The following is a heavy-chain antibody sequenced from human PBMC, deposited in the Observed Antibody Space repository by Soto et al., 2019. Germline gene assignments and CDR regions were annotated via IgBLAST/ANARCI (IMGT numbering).Heavy chain of an antibody. CDR2: ISSGGQTI. CDR1: GFTLTSYE. V-gene: IGHV3-48*03. CDR3: ARERPSADFWSGYSLGRDV. Sequence: GGSLRLSCEASGFTLTSYEMNWVRQAPGKGLEWVSYISSGGQTIYYADSVKGRFTISRDNAKNSLYLQMNSLRGEDAAVYYCARERPSADFWSGYSLGRDVWGQGTTVTVSS. J-gene: IGHJ6*02. D-gene: IGHD3-3*01.